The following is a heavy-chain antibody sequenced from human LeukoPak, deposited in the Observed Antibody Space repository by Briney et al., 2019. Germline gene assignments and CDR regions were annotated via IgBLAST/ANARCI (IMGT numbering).Heavy chain of an antibody. Sequence: SETLSLTCTVSGGSVSTSYYYWGWIRQPPGKGLEWIGSIYYSGTTSYNPSLKSRVTISLDTSNTQFSLKLSSVTTAETAVYYCARRGDYWGQGTLVTVSS. CDR1: GGSVSTSYYY. CDR3: ARRGDY. J-gene: IGHJ4*02. V-gene: IGHV4-39*01. CDR2: IYYSGTT.